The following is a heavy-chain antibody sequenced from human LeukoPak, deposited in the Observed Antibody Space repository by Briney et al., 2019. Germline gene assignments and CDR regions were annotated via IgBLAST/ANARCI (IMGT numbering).Heavy chain of an antibody. J-gene: IGHJ4*02. CDR1: GFTFSSYS. V-gene: IGHV3-30*03. CDR3: TRDMIRGVPDYIDY. Sequence: GGSLRLSCAASGFTFSSYSMNWVRQAPGKGLEWVAAISAEGDIQIYLDSVMGRFTISRDNSKSTLYLQMNSLRIEDTGFYYCTRDMIRGVPDYIDYWGQGTLVTVSS. CDR2: ISAEGDIQ. D-gene: IGHD3-10*01.